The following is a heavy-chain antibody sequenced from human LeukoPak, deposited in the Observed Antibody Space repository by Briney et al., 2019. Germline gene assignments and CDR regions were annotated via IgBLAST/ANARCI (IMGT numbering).Heavy chain of an antibody. CDR1: GFTFTDYA. CDR2: ISDNGGET. V-gene: IGHV3-23*01. Sequence: GSLRLSCAASGFTFTDYAMSWVRQAPEKGLEWISTISDNGGETYYADSVKGRFAISRDNSKNTLVLQMNSLRAEDSAVYYCATDRERDPSVYYLVGGQGTLITVSS. CDR3: ATDRERDPSVYYLV. J-gene: IGHJ4*02. D-gene: IGHD3-22*01.